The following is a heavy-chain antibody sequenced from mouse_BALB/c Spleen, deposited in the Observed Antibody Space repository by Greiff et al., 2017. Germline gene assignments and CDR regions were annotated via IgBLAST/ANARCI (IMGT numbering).Heavy chain of an antibody. CDR2: ISSGGST. V-gene: IGHV5-6-5*01. CDR1: GFTFSSYA. Sequence: EVQRVESGGGLVKPGGSLKLSCAASGFTFSSYAMSWVRQTPEKRLEWVASISSGGSTYYPDSVKGRFTISRDNARNILYLQMSSLRSEDTAMYYCAREGYYGNPRAMDYWGQGTSVTVSS. CDR3: AREGYYGNPRAMDY. J-gene: IGHJ4*01. D-gene: IGHD2-1*01.